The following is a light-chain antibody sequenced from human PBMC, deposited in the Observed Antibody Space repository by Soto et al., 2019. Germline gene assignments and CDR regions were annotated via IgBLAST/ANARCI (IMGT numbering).Light chain of an antibody. V-gene: IGKV1-39*01. J-gene: IGKJ1*01. CDR3: QQSYSTPQT. Sequence: DIQMTQSPSSLSASVADRVTITCRASQSISSYLNWYQQKPGKAPKLLIYAASSLQSGVPSRFSGSGSGTDFTLTISSLQPEDFGTYYCQQSYSTPQTFGQGTKVDLK. CDR2: AAS. CDR1: QSISSY.